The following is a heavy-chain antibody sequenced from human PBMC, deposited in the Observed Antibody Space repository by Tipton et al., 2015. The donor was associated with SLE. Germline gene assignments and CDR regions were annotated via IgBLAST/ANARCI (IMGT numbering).Heavy chain of an antibody. Sequence: GSLRLSCAASGFSFSNYAMSWVRQAPGKGLEWVSVIYSGAGTYYGDSVKGRFTIYRDNSEQTLYLEMTSLRTEDTAVYYWVSGFRGRFESWGQGTLVTVSS. D-gene: IGHD5-18*01. CDR1: GFSFSNYA. J-gene: IGHJ4*02. CDR2: IYSGAGT. CDR3: VSGFRGRFES. V-gene: IGHV3-23*03.